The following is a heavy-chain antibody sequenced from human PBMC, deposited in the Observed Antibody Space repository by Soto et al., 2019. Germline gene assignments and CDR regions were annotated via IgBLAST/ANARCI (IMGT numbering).Heavy chain of an antibody. CDR1: GFTFSAYA. V-gene: IGHV3-23*01. CDR3: AKDHPSLRALDY. J-gene: IGHJ4*02. D-gene: IGHD2-21*02. CDR2: ISGSGVTT. Sequence: PGGSLRLSCAASGFTFSAYAMSWVRQAPGKGLEWVSAISGSGVTTYYADSVKGRFTVSRDNSKNTLFLQMNSLRAGDTAVYYCAKDHPSLRALDYWGQRTLVTVSS.